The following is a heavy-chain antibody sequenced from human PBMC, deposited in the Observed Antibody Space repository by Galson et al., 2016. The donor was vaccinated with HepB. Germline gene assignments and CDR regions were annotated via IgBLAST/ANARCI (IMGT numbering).Heavy chain of an antibody. D-gene: IGHD4-17*01. CDR1: GFIFSTYW. V-gene: IGHV3-7*03. CDR2: IKQDGSEK. CDR3: ARDDETYGDPDF. Sequence: SLRLSCAASGFIFSTYWMGWVRQAPGKGLEWVANIKQDGSEKYYVDSVKGRFTISRDNAKKSLFLQMNNLRVEDTAVYYCARDDETYGDPDFWGQGTLVTVSA. J-gene: IGHJ4*02.